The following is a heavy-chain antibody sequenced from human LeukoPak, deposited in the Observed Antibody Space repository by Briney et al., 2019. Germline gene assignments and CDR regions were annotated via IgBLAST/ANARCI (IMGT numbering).Heavy chain of an antibody. CDR1: GGSISNNY. V-gene: IGHV4-4*07. Sequence: SETLSLTCTVSGGSISNNYWTWIRQPAGKGLEYIGRIYSSGSTHYNPSLKSRVTMSVDTSKNQFSLKLTSVTVADTALYYRARDRGFSSGHGGWFDPWGQGTLVTVSS. CDR3: ARDRGFSSGHGGWFDP. J-gene: IGHJ5*02. D-gene: IGHD6-19*01. CDR2: IYSSGST.